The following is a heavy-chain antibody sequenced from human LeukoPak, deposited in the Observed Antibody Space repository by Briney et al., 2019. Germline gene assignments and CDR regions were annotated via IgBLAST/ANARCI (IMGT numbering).Heavy chain of an antibody. Sequence: ASVNVSCKASGYTFTSYYIHWVRQAPGQGLEWMGVINPSGAPPTYAQRFQGRVTMTRDTSTSTLYMELSSLRSDDTAVYYCARDHVPPYVGIDYWGLGTLVTVSS. CDR1: GYTFTSYY. V-gene: IGHV1-46*01. D-gene: IGHD1-26*01. CDR2: INPSGAPP. CDR3: ARDHVPPYVGIDY. J-gene: IGHJ4*02.